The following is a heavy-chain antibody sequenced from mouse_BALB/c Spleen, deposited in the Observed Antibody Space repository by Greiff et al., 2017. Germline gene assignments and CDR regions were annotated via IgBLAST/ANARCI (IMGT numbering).Heavy chain of an antibody. D-gene: IGHD2-4*01. J-gene: IGHJ4*01. CDR2: ISSGGSYT. V-gene: IGHV5-9-4*01. CDR1: GFPFSSYA. Sequence: VQVVESGGGLVQPGGSLKLSCAASGFPFSSYAMSWVRQSPEKRLEWVAEISSGGSYTYYPDTVTGRFTISRDNAKHTLYLEMSSLRSEDTAMYYCAREGGLRQDYAMDYWGQGTSVTVSS. CDR3: AREGGLRQDYAMDY.